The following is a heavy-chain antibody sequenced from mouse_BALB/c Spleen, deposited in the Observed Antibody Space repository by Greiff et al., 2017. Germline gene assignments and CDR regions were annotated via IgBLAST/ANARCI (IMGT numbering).Heavy chain of an antibody. J-gene: IGHJ3*01. CDR3: ARQESQAIYYDYDEGFAY. Sequence: VQLQQSAAELARPGASVKMSCKASGYTFTSYTMHWVKQRPGQGLEWIGYINPSSGYTEYNQKFKGKATLTSDKSSSTAYMELSSLTSEDSAVYYCARQESQAIYYDYDEGFAYWGQGTLVTVSA. D-gene: IGHD2-4*01. CDR2: INPSSGYT. V-gene: IGHV1-4*02. CDR1: GYTFTSYT.